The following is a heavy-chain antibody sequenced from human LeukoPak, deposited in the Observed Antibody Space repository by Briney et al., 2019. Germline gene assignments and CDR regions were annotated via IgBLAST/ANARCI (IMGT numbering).Heavy chain of an antibody. J-gene: IGHJ4*02. D-gene: IGHD5-18*01. V-gene: IGHV3-7*01. CDR2: INPDGNKK. Sequence: GGSLRLSCGASGFSFSSYRMDWVRQAPGKGLEWVASINPDGNKKYSADSVKGRFTISRDNAENSLYLQMNSLRVEDTAFYYCARDLAYSRLDYWGQGMLVTVSS. CDR1: GFSFSSYR. CDR3: ARDLAYSRLDY.